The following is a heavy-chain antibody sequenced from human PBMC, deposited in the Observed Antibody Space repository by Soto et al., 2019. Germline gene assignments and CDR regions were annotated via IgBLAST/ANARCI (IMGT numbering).Heavy chain of an antibody. D-gene: IGHD2-15*01. J-gene: IGHJ4*02. CDR2: INSDGSST. Sequence: GGSLRLSCAASGFTFSNYAMNWVRQAPGKGLVWVSRINSDGSSTSYADSVKGRFTISRDNAKNTLYLQMNSLRAEDTAVYYCVRTSLVVAAATREDYWGQGTLVTAPQ. CDR3: VRTSLVVAAATREDY. V-gene: IGHV3-74*01. CDR1: GFTFSNYA.